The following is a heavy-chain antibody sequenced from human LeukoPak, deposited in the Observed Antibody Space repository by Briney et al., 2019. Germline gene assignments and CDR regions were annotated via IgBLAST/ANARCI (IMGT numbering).Heavy chain of an antibody. CDR2: INRSSATT. Sequence: ASVKVSCKASGYIFISYYMHWVRQAPGQGLEWMGIINRSSATTRYAQEFQGRVTLTRDNSTSTVYMELSRLRSEDTAVYYCARGGREMATIPFDYWGQGTLVTVSS. CDR3: ARGGREMATIPFDY. CDR1: GYIFISYY. J-gene: IGHJ4*02. D-gene: IGHD5-24*01. V-gene: IGHV1-46*01.